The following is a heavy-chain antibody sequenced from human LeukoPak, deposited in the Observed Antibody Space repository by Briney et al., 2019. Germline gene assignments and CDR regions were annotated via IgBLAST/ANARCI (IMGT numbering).Heavy chain of an antibody. CDR3: AKEWTYYYDSSGYYFDY. CDR1: GFTFSSYA. CDR2: ISGSGGST. Sequence: GGSLRLSCAASGFTFSSYAMSWVRQAPGKGLEWVSAISGSGGSTYYADSVKGWFTISRDNSKNTLYLQMNSLRAEDTAVYYCAKEWTYYYDSSGYYFDYWGQGTLVTVSS. J-gene: IGHJ4*02. D-gene: IGHD3-22*01. V-gene: IGHV3-23*01.